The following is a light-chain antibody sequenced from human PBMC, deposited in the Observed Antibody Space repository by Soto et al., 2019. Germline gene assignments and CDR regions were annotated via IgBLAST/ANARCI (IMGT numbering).Light chain of an antibody. Sequence: DIQMTQSPSTLSASVGDRVTITCRASQSISSWLAWYQQKPGKAPKLLIYDASSLASGVPSRFSGSGSGTEFTLTISSLQPDDFATYYCQQYNSYPQTFGQGTKLEIK. J-gene: IGKJ2*01. CDR3: QQYNSYPQT. V-gene: IGKV1-5*01. CDR1: QSISSW. CDR2: DAS.